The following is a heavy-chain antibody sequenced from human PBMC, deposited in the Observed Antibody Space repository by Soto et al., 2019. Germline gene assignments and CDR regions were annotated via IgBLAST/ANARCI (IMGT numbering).Heavy chain of an antibody. CDR1: GGSISSGDYY. Sequence: PSETLSLTCTVSGGSISSGDYYWSWIRQPPGKGLEWIGYIYYSGSTYYNPSLKSRVAISVDTSKNQFSLKLSSVTAADTAVYYCAREQVNEGYYYGMDVWGQGTTVTVSS. J-gene: IGHJ6*02. V-gene: IGHV4-30-4*01. CDR3: AREQVNEGYYYGMDV. CDR2: IYYSGST. D-gene: IGHD4-4*01.